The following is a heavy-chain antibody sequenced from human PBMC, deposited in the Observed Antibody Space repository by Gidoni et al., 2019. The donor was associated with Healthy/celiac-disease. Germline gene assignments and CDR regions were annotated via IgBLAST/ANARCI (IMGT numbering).Heavy chain of an antibody. V-gene: IGHV3-23*01. CDR2: ISGSCGST. CDR1: GFTFSSYA. Sequence: EVQLLESGGGLVQPGGSLRLSCAASGFTFSSYAMSWVRQAPGKGLEWVSAISGSCGSTYYADSVKGRFTISRDNSKNTLYLQMNSLRAEDTAVYYCAKGGLLENYYDSSGYYYHDAFDIWGQGTMVTVSS. CDR3: AKGGLLENYYDSSGYYYHDAFDI. D-gene: IGHD3-22*01. J-gene: IGHJ3*02.